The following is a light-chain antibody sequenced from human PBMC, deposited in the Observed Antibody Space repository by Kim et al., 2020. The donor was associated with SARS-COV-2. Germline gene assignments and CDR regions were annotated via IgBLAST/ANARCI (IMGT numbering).Light chain of an antibody. V-gene: IGLV1-51*01. Sequence: QSVLTQPPSVSAAPGQKVTISCSGSSSNIGNNYVSWYQQLPGTAPKLLIYDNNKRPSGIPDRFSGSKSGTSATLGITGLQTGDEADYYCGTWDSSLRGGVVFGGGTQLTVL. CDR3: GTWDSSLRGGVV. CDR1: SSNIGNNY. CDR2: DNN. J-gene: IGLJ2*01.